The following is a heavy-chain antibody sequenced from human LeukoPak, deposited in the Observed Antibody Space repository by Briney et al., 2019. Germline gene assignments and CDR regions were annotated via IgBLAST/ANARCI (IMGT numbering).Heavy chain of an antibody. CDR2: MNPNSGNT. CDR1: GYTFTSYD. J-gene: IGHJ4*02. V-gene: IGHV1-8*01. CDR3: ATAQYYYDSSGYYTFDY. D-gene: IGHD3-22*01. Sequence: ASVKVSCKASGYTFTSYDINWVRQATGQGLEWMGWMNPNSGNTGYAQKFQGRATMTEDTSTDTAYMELSSLRSEDTAVYYCATAQYYYDSSGYYTFDYWGQGTLVTVSS.